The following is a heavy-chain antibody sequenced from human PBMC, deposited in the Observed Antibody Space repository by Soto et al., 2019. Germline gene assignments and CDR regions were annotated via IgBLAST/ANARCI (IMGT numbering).Heavy chain of an antibody. CDR2: ISYDGSNK. V-gene: IGHV3-30-3*01. CDR3: AREYFLGYCSSTSCHTSPYYYYGMDV. J-gene: IGHJ6*02. CDR1: GLTFSSYA. Sequence: GGSLRLSCAASGLTFSSYAMHWVRQAPGKGLEWVAVISYDGSNKYYADSAKGRFTISRDNSKNTLYLQMNSLRAEDTAVYYCAREYFLGYCSSTSCHTSPYYYYGMDVWGQGTTVTVSS. D-gene: IGHD2-2*02.